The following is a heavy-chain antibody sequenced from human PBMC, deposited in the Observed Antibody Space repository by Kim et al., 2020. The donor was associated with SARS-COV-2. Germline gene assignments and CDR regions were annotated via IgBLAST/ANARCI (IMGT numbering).Heavy chain of an antibody. D-gene: IGHD2-2*02. CDR2: IYYSGST. CDR1: GGSISSSSYY. CDR3: AILHGHCSSTSCYTGGYY. J-gene: IGHJ4*02. V-gene: IGHV4-39*01. Sequence: SETLSLTCTVSGGSISSSSYYWGWIRQPPGKGLEWIGSIYYSGSTYYNPSLKSRVTISVDTSKNQFSLKLSSVTAADTAVYYCAILHGHCSSTSCYTGGYYWGQGTLVTVSS.